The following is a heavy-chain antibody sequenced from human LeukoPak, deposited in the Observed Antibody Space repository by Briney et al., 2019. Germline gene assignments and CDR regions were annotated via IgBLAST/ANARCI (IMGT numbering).Heavy chain of an antibody. CDR2: IYYSGST. D-gene: IGHD5-18*01. J-gene: IGHJ6*03. CDR1: GGSFSGYY. Sequence: SGTLSLTCAVYGGSFSGYYWSWIRQPPGKGLEWIGYIYYSGSTNYKSSLKSRVTISVDTSKNQFSLKLSSVTAADTAVYYCARTTEGGYSYGYFYYYYMDVWGKGTTVTISS. CDR3: ARTTEGGYSYGYFYYYYMDV. V-gene: IGHV4-59*01.